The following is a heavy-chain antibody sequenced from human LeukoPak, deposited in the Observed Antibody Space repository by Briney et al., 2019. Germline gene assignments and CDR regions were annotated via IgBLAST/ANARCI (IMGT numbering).Heavy chain of an antibody. CDR3: ASLDIVVVPAAMRGNWFDP. D-gene: IGHD2-2*03. Sequence: ASVKVSCTASGYTFTGYYMHWVRQAPGQGLEWMVWINPNSGGTNYAQKFQGRVTMTRDTSISTAYMELSRLTSDDTAVYYCASLDIVVVPAAMRGNWFDPWGQGTLVTVSS. J-gene: IGHJ5*02. V-gene: IGHV1-2*02. CDR2: INPNSGGT. CDR1: GYTFTGYY.